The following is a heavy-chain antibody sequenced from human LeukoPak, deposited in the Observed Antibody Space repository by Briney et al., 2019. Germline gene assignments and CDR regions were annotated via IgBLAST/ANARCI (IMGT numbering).Heavy chain of an antibody. CDR3: ARQPYMLGAYYFDY. CDR2: VFHTGST. V-gene: IGHV4-59*08. Sequence: SETLSLTCTVSGGSISSYYWTWIRQPPGKGLEWIGYVFHTGSTKYNPSLKSRVTLSIATSKNQLSLNLGSVTAADTAVYYCARQPYMLGAYYFDYWGQGTLVTVSS. J-gene: IGHJ4*02. CDR1: GGSISSYY. D-gene: IGHD1-26*01.